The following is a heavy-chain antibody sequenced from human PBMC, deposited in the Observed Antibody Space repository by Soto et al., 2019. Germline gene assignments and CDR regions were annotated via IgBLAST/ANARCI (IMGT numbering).Heavy chain of an antibody. CDR2: ISSSSYI. CDR3: ARDSPGYYDFWSVNWFDP. V-gene: IGHV3-21*01. CDR1: GFTFSSYS. J-gene: IGHJ5*02. D-gene: IGHD3-3*01. Sequence: PGGSLRLSCAASGFTFSSYSMNWVLQAPWKGLEWVSSISSSSYIYYADSVKGRFTISRDNAKNSLYLQMNSLRAEDTAVYYCARDSPGYYDFWSVNWFDPWGQGTLVTVSS.